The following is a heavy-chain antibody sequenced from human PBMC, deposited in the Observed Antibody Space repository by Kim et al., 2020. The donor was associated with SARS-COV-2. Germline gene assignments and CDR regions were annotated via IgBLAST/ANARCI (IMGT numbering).Heavy chain of an antibody. CDR2: INTNTGNP. Sequence: ASVKVSCKASGYTFTSYAMNWVRQAPGQGLEWMGWINTNTGNPTYAQGFTGRFVFSLDTSVSTAYLQISSLKAEDTAVYYCARAIRGVIITIPSNFDYWGQGTLVTVSS. CDR1: GYTFTSYA. CDR3: ARAIRGVIITIPSNFDY. V-gene: IGHV7-4-1*02. D-gene: IGHD3-10*01. J-gene: IGHJ4*02.